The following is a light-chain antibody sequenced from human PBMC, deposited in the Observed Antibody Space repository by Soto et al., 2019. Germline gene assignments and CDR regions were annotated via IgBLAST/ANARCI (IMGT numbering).Light chain of an antibody. CDR3: QQSNDWPRT. CDR2: GAS. Sequence: EIVMTQSPATLSVSPGERATLSCRASQSVSSSLAWYQQKPGQAPRLLIYGASTRATGIPARFSGSGSGTEFTLTISSLQYEDFAVYYCQQSNDWPRTFGQGTKVEIK. J-gene: IGKJ1*01. V-gene: IGKV3-15*01. CDR1: QSVSSS.